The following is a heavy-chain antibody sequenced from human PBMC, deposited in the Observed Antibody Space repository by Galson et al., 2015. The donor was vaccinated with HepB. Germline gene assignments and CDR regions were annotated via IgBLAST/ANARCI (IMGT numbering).Heavy chain of an antibody. D-gene: IGHD3-3*01. Sequence: SLRLSCAASGFTFGDYAMSWFRQAPGKGLEWVGFIRSNAYGGTTEYAASVKGRFTISRDDSKSIAYLQMNSLKTEDTAVYYCTRLWSGSAFDYWGQGTLVTVSS. CDR1: GFTFGDYA. V-gene: IGHV3-49*03. CDR3: TRLWSGSAFDY. J-gene: IGHJ4*02. CDR2: IRSNAYGGTT.